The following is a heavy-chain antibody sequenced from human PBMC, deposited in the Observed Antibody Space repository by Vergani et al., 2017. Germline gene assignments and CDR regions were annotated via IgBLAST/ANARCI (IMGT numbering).Heavy chain of an antibody. Sequence: QLQLQESGPGLVKPSETLSLTCTVSGGSISSSSYYWGWIRQPPGKGLEWIGSIYYSGSTYYNPSLKSRVTISVDTSKNQFSLKLSSVTAADTAVYYCAAKDGYNLGAFDIWGQGTMVTVSS. D-gene: IGHD5-24*01. V-gene: IGHV4-39*07. CDR3: AAKDGYNLGAFDI. CDR2: IYYSGST. CDR1: GGSISSSSYY. J-gene: IGHJ3*02.